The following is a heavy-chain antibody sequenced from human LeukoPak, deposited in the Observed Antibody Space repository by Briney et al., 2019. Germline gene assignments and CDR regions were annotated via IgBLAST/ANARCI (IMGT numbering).Heavy chain of an antibody. V-gene: IGHV3-21*01. CDR2: ISSSSSYI. J-gene: IGHJ4*02. D-gene: IGHD2-15*01. Sequence: GGSLRLSCAASGFTFSSYSMNWVRQAPGKGLEWVSSISSSSSYIYYADSVKGRFTISRDNAKNSLYLQMNSLRAEDTAVYYCARDKRIREAPFDYWGQGTLVTVSS. CDR1: GFTFSSYS. CDR3: ARDKRIREAPFDY.